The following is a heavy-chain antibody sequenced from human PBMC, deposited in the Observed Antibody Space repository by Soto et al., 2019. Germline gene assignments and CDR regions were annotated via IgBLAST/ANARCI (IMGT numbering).Heavy chain of an antibody. D-gene: IGHD6-13*01. CDR1: GISFSNYA. CDR3: VKDLYSNSWYYFDY. V-gene: IGHV3-64D*06. J-gene: IGHJ4*02. CDR2: ITGNGVST. Sequence: GGSLRLSCSASGISFSNYAMHWVRQAPGKGLEHISAITGNGVSTYYANPVKGRFTISRDNSKNTLYLQMSSLRAEDTALYYCVKDLYSNSWYYFDYWGQGTLVTVSS.